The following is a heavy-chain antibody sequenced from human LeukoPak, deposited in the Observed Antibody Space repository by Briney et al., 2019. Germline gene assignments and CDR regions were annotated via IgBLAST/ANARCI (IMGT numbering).Heavy chain of an antibody. J-gene: IGHJ6*02. CDR1: GFIFSDQA. D-gene: IGHD3-16*01. CDR3: ARGGGLDV. V-gene: IGHV3-7*03. Sequence: PGGSLRLSCAASGFIFSDQAMHWVRQAPGKGLEWVASINHNGNVNYYVDSVKGRFTISRDNAKNSLYLQMSNLRAEDTAVYFCARGGGLDVWGQGATVTVSS. CDR2: INHNGNVN.